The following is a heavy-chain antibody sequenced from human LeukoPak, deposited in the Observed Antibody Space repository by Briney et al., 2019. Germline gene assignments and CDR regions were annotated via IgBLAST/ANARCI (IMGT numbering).Heavy chain of an antibody. J-gene: IGHJ4*02. CDR3: ARGISDGGNVFDY. CDR2: IYSGGNT. CDR1: EFTVSRNY. Sequence: GGSLRLSCVASEFTVSRNYMTWVRQAPGKGLEWVSVIYSGGNTYYADSVKGRFIISRDSSKKTLNLQMDSLRAEDPAVYYCARGISDGGNVFDYWGQGTLVTVSS. V-gene: IGHV3-53*01.